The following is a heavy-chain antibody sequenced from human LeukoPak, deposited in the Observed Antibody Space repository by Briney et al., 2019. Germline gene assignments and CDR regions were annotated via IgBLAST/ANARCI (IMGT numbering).Heavy chain of an antibody. Sequence: GGSLRLSCAASGFTFSSSAMSWVRQAPGKGLEWLSTISGGGGSTYYADSVKGRFTISRDNSKNTLYLQMNSLRAEDTAVYYCAKGALWGFGELSRWGQGTLVTVSS. CDR3: AKGALWGFGELSR. CDR2: ISGGGGST. J-gene: IGHJ4*02. V-gene: IGHV3-23*01. D-gene: IGHD3-10*01. CDR1: GFTFSSSA.